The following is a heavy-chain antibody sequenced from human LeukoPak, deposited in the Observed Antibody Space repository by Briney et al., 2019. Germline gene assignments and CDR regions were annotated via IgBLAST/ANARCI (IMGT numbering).Heavy chain of an antibody. CDR2: INHSGST. Sequence: SETLSLTCAVYGGSFSGYYWSWIRQPPGKGLEWIGEINHSGSTNYNPSLKSRVTISVDTSKNQFSLKLSSVTAADTAVYYCARRRRYYYGSGSLAYFDYWGQGTLVTVSS. CDR3: ARRRRYYYGSGSLAYFDY. V-gene: IGHV4-34*01. D-gene: IGHD3-10*01. CDR1: GGSFSGYY. J-gene: IGHJ4*02.